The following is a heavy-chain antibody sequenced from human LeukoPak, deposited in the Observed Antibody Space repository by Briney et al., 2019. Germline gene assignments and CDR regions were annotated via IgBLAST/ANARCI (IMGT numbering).Heavy chain of an antibody. CDR3: ARVALRYLRGHYYGMDV. J-gene: IGHJ6*04. V-gene: IGHV3-74*01. CDR2: INSDGSST. Sequence: GGSLRLSCAASGFTFSSYWMHWVRQAPGKGLVWVSRINSDGSSTSYADSVKGRFTISRDNAKNTLYLQTNSLRAEDTAVYYCARVALRYLRGHYYGMDVWGKGTTVTVSS. CDR1: GFTFSSYW. D-gene: IGHD3-9*01.